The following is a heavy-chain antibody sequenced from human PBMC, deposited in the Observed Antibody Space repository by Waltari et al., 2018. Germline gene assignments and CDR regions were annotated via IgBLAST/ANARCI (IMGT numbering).Heavy chain of an antibody. D-gene: IGHD3-10*01. CDR3: ARAPAMVRRAFDS. Sequence: QVQFQQWGATLLKPSETLSLPCTVYCASFNDYFWVWSRQAPGKGLEWIGEINHSGNTNYKSSLKSRATISVDTSKSQFSLSLRSVTAADTAVYYCARAPAMVRRAFDSWGQGALVTVSS. CDR1: CASFNDYF. V-gene: IGHV4-34*01. J-gene: IGHJ4*02. CDR2: INHSGNT.